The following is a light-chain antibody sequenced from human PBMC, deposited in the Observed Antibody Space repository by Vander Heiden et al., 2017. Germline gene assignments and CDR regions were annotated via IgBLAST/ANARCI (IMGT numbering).Light chain of an antibody. V-gene: IGKV2-30*01. J-gene: IGKJ2*01. CDR1: QSLVYSDGNTY. CDR2: KVS. Sequence: DAVMTQSPLSLPVTLGQPTSISCRSSQSLVYSDGNTYLTWFHQRPGQSPRRLIYKVSNRDSGVPGRFSGGGSGTDFTLKISMVEAEDVGVYYCMQGVSWPYTFGQGTKLEIK. CDR3: MQGVSWPYT.